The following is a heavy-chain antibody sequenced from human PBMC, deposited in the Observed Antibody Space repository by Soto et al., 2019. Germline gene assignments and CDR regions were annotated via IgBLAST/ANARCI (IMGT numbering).Heavy chain of an antibody. CDR1: GGSMTTGDQY. J-gene: IGHJ6*02. V-gene: IGHV4-31*03. CDR2: INHRGSL. Sequence: SETLSLTCTVTGGSMTTGDQYWTWIRHRPGEGLEWFGYINHRGSLYYNPSLESRVSMSVDTSKNQFSLNLCSVTAADTAVYYCARELPQRQGRNMDVWGQGTTVTVSS. CDR3: ARELPQRQGRNMDV. D-gene: IGHD1-1*01.